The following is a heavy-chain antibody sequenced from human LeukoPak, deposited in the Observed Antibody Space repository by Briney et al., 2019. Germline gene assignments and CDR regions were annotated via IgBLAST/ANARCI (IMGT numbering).Heavy chain of an antibody. CDR3: ARDAYYYDSSGYYFNAFDI. Sequence: SETLSLTCAVYGGSFSGYYWSWIRQPPGKGLEWIGEINHSGSTNYNPSLKSRVTISVDTSKNQFSLKLSSVTAADTAVYYCARDAYYYDSSGYYFNAFDIWGQGTLVTVSS. CDR2: INHSGST. J-gene: IGHJ3*02. D-gene: IGHD3-22*01. CDR1: GGSFSGYY. V-gene: IGHV4-34*01.